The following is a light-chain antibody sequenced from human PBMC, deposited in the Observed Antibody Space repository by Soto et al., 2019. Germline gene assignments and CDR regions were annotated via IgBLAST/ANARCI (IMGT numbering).Light chain of an antibody. CDR1: ISDVGGHKF. J-gene: IGLJ3*02. CDR3: CSDADAYTWV. Sequence: QSALTQPRSVSGSPGQSVTISCTGPISDVGGHKFVSWYQQHPGKAPKLIIYDVTKRPSGVPDRFSGSKSGNTASLTISGLQAEDEADYYCCSDADAYTWVFGGGTQLTVL. V-gene: IGLV2-11*01. CDR2: DVT.